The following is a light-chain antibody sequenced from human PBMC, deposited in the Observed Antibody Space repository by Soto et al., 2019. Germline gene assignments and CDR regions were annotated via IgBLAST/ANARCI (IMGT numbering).Light chain of an antibody. Sequence: VLTQPPSVSAAPGQKVTISCSGSSSNIGGNSVSWYQQLPGTAPKLLIYDDNKRPSGIPDRFSGSKSGTSATLGITGFQTGDEADYYCGSWDSSLSAYIFGTGTKVTVL. V-gene: IGLV1-51*01. CDR1: SSNIGGNS. CDR3: GSWDSSLSAYI. J-gene: IGLJ1*01. CDR2: DDN.